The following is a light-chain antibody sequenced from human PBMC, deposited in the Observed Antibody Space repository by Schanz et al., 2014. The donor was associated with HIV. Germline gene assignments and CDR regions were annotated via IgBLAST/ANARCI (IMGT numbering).Light chain of an antibody. J-gene: IGLJ2*01. CDR1: SSNIGTGYD. CDR3: AAWDDSLKGPV. Sequence: QSVLTQPPSVSGAPGQRVTISCTGSSSNIGTGYDVQWYQQLPGTAPKLLIYGNNNRPSGVPDRFSGSQSGASASLAISGLQSEDEADYYCAAWDDSLKGPVFGGGTKLTVL. CDR2: GNN. V-gene: IGLV1-40*01.